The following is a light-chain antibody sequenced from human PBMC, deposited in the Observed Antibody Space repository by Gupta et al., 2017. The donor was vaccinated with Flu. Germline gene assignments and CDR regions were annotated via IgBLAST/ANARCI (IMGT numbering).Light chain of an antibody. CDR1: QDISSY. J-gene: IGKJ1*01. Sequence: SSLSASVGDRVTITCQASQDISSYLNWYQQKPGTAPKLLIYDASNLEIGVPSRFSGSGSGTDFTFTISSLQPEDIATYYCQQYDNLPRRTFGQGTKVEIK. CDR3: QQYDNLPRRT. V-gene: IGKV1-33*01. CDR2: DAS.